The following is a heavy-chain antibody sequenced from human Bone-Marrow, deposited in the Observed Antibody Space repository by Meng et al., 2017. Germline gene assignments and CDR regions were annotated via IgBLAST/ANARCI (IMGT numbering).Heavy chain of an antibody. CDR3: VRDEDISAAGKLFGDY. V-gene: IGHV1-2*06. CDR1: GYTFTAYW. CDR2: IDPGSGGT. D-gene: IGHD6-13*01. J-gene: IGHJ4*02. Sequence: QGELVQFGGEVKNPGASGKVSCKPSGYTFTAYWLHWVRQAPGQGLDWMGRIDPGSGGTQYAQNFQGRVTMTRDTSISTTYMELSRLRSDDTAVYYCVRDEDISAAGKLFGDYWGQGTLVTVSS.